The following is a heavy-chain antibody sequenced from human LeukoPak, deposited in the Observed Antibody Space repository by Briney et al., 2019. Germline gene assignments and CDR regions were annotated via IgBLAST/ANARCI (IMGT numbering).Heavy chain of an antibody. CDR2: ISSSSSYI. V-gene: IGHV3-21*01. CDR3: ARDGRSYGFHWFDP. J-gene: IGHJ5*02. Sequence: PGGSLRLSCAASGFTFSSYSMNWVRQAPGKGLEWVSSISSSSSYIYYADSVKGRFTISRDNAKSSLYLQMNSLRAEDTAVCYCARDGRSYGFHWFDPWGQGTLVTVSS. CDR1: GFTFSSYS. D-gene: IGHD5-18*01.